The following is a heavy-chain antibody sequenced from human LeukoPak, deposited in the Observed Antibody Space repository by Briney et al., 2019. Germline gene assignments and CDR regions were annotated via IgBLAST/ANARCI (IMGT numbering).Heavy chain of an antibody. CDR3: ARALSQWLVLGGY. J-gene: IGHJ4*02. CDR1: GYTLTELS. V-gene: IGHV1-24*01. D-gene: IGHD6-19*01. Sequence: GASVKVSCKVSGYTLTELSMHWVRQAPGKGLEWMGGFDPEDGETIYAQKFQGRVTITRDTSASTAYMELSSLRSEDTAVYYCARALSQWLVLGGYWGQGTLVTVSS. CDR2: FDPEDGET.